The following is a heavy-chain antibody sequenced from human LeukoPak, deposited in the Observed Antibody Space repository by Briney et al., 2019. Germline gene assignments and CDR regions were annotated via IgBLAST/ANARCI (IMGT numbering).Heavy chain of an antibody. Sequence: SETLSLTCAVSGGSISSYYWSWIRQPPGKGLEWIGYIYYSGSTNYNPSLKSRVTISVDTSKNQFSLKLSSVTAADTAVYYCAMGNYDFWSGYYWYLNYWGQGTLVTVSS. J-gene: IGHJ4*02. V-gene: IGHV4-59*08. CDR3: AMGNYDFWSGYYWYLNY. D-gene: IGHD3-3*01. CDR1: GGSISSYY. CDR2: IYYSGST.